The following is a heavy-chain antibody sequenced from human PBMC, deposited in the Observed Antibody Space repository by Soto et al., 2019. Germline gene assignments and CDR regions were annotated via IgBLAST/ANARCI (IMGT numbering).Heavy chain of an antibody. CDR3: ATEGAVGYGSSWGAF. Sequence: QVQLVESGGGVVQPGRSLRLSCVASGVSFSTYGMHWVRQAPGKGLEWVASIWHDGIYKFHADAVKGLFAIARDNSINSLYLQMNSLTVEDTAMYYCATEGAVGYGSSWGAFWGQGTLVTVSS. D-gene: IGHD6-13*01. CDR1: GVSFSTYG. CDR2: IWHDGIYK. V-gene: IGHV3-33*01. J-gene: IGHJ4*02.